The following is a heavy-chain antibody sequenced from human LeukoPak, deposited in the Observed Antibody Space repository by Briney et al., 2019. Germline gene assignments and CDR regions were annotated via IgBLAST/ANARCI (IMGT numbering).Heavy chain of an antibody. CDR1: GFTFSSYG. D-gene: IGHD4-17*01. Sequence: GGSLRLSCAASGFTFSSYGMHWVRQAPGKGLDWVAGISYDGSMKYSTESVKGRFTISRDNSKNTLSLQMNSLRAEDTAVYYCATDHGFHYGAYFDYWGQGTLVTVSS. CDR2: ISYDGSMK. V-gene: IGHV3-30*03. J-gene: IGHJ4*02. CDR3: ATDHGFHYGAYFDY.